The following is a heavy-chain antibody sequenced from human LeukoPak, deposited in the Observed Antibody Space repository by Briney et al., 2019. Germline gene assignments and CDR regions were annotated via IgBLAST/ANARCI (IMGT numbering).Heavy chain of an antibody. CDR2: ISSSGSTI. V-gene: IGHV3-48*04. Sequence: PGGSLRLSCAASGFTFSSYSMNWVRQAPGKGLEWVSYISSSGSTIYYADSVKGRFTISRDNAKNSLYLQMNSLRAEDTAVYYCARSQYYDFWSDVARVGYYYGMDVWGQGTTVTVSS. CDR1: GFTFSSYS. CDR3: ARSQYYDFWSDVARVGYYYGMDV. J-gene: IGHJ6*02. D-gene: IGHD3-3*01.